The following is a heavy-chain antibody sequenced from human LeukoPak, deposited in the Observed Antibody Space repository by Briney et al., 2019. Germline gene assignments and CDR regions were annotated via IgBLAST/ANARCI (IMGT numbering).Heavy chain of an antibody. V-gene: IGHV1-69*13. CDR2: IIPMFDSE. Sequence: SVKVSCKASGGPLNNYAISWVRQAPGQGLEWMGGIIPMFDSENYAQKFQGRVTITADESTSTAYMELNSLRSEDTAVYFCATDTSITAAGNLTYWGQGTLVTVSS. CDR3: ATDTSITAAGNLTY. J-gene: IGHJ4*02. D-gene: IGHD6-13*01. CDR1: GGPLNNYA.